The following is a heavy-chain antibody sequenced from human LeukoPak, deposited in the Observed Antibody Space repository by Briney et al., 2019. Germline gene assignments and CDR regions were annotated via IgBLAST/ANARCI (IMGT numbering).Heavy chain of an antibody. Sequence: RPGGSLRLSCAASGFTFSSYGMHWVRQAPGKGLEWVAFIRYDGSNKYYADSVKGRFTISRDNSKNTLFLQMNSLRAEDTAVYYCAKEIYGDSTGGRFQHWGQGTLVIVSS. D-gene: IGHD4-17*01. V-gene: IGHV3-30*02. J-gene: IGHJ1*01. CDR3: AKEIYGDSTGGRFQH. CDR2: IRYDGSNK. CDR1: GFTFSSYG.